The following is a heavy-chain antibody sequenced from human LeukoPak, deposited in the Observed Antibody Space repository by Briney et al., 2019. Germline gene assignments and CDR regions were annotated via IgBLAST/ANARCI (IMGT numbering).Heavy chain of an antibody. CDR1: GYSISSGYY. Sequence: KPSETLSLTCAVSGYSISSGYYWGWIRQPPGKGLEWIGSIYHSGSTYYNPSLKSRVTISVDTSKNQFSLKLSSVTAADTAVYYCARVLIAAKSGGWFAPWGQGTLVTVSS. V-gene: IGHV4-38-2*01. CDR2: IYHSGST. D-gene: IGHD6-13*01. J-gene: IGHJ5*02. CDR3: ARVLIAAKSGGWFAP.